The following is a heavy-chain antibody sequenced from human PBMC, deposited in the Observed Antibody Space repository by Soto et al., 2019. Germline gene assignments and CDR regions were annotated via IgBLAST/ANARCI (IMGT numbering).Heavy chain of an antibody. J-gene: IGHJ3*02. Sequence: QVQLQESGPGLVKPSETLSLTCTVSGGSISSYYWSWIRQPPGKGLEWIGYIYYSGSTNYNPSLKSRVTISVDTSKNQFSLKLSSVTAADTAVYYCAGDLGSSGWPDAFDIWGQGTMVTVSS. CDR3: AGDLGSSGWPDAFDI. V-gene: IGHV4-59*01. D-gene: IGHD6-19*01. CDR2: IYYSGST. CDR1: GGSISSYY.